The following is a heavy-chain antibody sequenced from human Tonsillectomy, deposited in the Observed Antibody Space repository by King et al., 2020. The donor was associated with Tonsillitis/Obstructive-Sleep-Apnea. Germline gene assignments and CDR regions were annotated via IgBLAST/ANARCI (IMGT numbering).Heavy chain of an antibody. V-gene: IGHV3-30*04. CDR1: GFTFSSYG. J-gene: IGHJ6*02. Sequence: VQLVESGGGVVQPGRSLRLSCAASGFTFSSYGMHWVRQATGKGREGVAVISYGGSNKYYADSVRGRFTISRDNYKNTLYLQMNNLRAEDPAVYYCARCRQDIVVVPAAVLLDYYYSGMDVWGQGTTVTVSS. CDR2: ISYGGSNK. D-gene: IGHD2-2*01. CDR3: ARCRQDIVVVPAAVLLDYYYSGMDV.